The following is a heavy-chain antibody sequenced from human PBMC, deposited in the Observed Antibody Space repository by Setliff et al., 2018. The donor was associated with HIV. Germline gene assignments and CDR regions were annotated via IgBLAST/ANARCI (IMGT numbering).Heavy chain of an antibody. CDR1: GGTFSSYA. V-gene: IGHV1-69*13. CDR2: IIPIFGTA. J-gene: IGHJ4*02. CDR3: ARVDYGSGSFDY. Sequence: SVKVSCKASGGTFSSYAISWVRQAPGQGLEWMGGIIPIFGTANYAQKFQGRVTITADESTSTAYMELSSLRSEDTAVYYCARVDYGSGSFDYWGQGTRVTVSS. D-gene: IGHD3-10*01.